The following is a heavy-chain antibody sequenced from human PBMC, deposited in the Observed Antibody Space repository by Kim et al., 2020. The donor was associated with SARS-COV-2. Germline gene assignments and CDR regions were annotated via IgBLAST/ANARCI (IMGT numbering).Heavy chain of an antibody. V-gene: IGHV3-74*01. CDR2: INSDGSGT. Sequence: GGSLRLSCAASGFSFNIYWMHWVRQAPGKGLVWVSRINSDGSGTSYADSVKGRFTISRDNAKNTMYLQMSSLRVEDTAVYYCVREEVETDFDYWGRGTLVPVSS. CDR3: VREEVETDFDY. CDR1: GFSFNIYW. D-gene: IGHD2-21*02. J-gene: IGHJ4*02.